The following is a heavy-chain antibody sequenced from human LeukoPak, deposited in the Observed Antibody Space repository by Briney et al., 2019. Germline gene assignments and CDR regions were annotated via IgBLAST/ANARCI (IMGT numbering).Heavy chain of an antibody. D-gene: IGHD3-10*01. CDR2: IYYTGGS. J-gene: IGHJ4*02. Sequence: PSETLSLTCTVSGGSINNFYWYWVRQPPGKGLEWIGYIYYTGGSNYNPSLKSRVTISVDTSKNLFSLSLTYLTAADTAVYYCARVGDSGSSFDYWGQGIQVTVSS. CDR1: GGSINNFY. V-gene: IGHV4-59*01. CDR3: ARVGDSGSSFDY.